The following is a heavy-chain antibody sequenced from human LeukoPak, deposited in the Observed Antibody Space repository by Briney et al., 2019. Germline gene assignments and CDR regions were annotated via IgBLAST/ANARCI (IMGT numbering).Heavy chain of an antibody. D-gene: IGHD4-17*01. J-gene: IGHJ3*02. CDR3: ARDSKADYGDEENAFDI. Sequence: ASVTVSCKASGYTFTGYYMHWVRQAPGQGLEWMGWINPNSGGTNYAQKFQGWVTMTRDTSISTAYMELSRLRSDDTAVYYCARDSKADYGDEENAFDIWGQGTMVTVSS. CDR1: GYTFTGYY. CDR2: INPNSGGT. V-gene: IGHV1-2*04.